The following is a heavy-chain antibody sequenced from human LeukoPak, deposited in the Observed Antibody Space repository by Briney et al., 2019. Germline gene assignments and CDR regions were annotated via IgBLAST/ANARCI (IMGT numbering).Heavy chain of an antibody. CDR1: GGSFSGYY. CDR2: IYYSGST. J-gene: IGHJ4*02. Sequence: SETLSLTCAVYGGSFSGYYWSWIRQHPGKGLEWIGYIYYSGSTYYNPSLKSRVTISVDTSKNQFSLKLSSVTAADTAVYYCARGGYDGGPYFDYWGQGTLVTVSS. V-gene: IGHV4-31*11. D-gene: IGHD5-12*01. CDR3: ARGGYDGGPYFDY.